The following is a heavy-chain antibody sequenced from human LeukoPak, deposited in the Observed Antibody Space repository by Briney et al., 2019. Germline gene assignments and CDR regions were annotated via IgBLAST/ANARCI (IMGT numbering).Heavy chain of an antibody. V-gene: IGHV3-21*01. D-gene: IGHD2-15*01. CDR2: ISSSSSYI. CDR1: GFTFSSYS. CDR3: ARAVSGGSTENC. J-gene: IGHJ4*02. Sequence: GGSLRLSCAASGFTFSSYSMNWVRQAPGKGLEWVSSISSSSSYIYYADSVKGRFTISRDNAKNSLYLQMNSLRAEDTAVYYCARAVSGGSTENCWGQGTLVTVSS.